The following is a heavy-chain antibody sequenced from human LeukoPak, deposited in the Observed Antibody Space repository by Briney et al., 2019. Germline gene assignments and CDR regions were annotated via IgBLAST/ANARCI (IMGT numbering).Heavy chain of an antibody. Sequence: SETLSLTCTVSGGSISSGGYYWSWIRQHPGKGLEWIGYIYYSGSTYYNPSLKSRVTISVDTSKNQFSLKLSSVTAADTAVYYCASTNMVRGVPPPDYWGQGTLVTVSS. CDR1: GGSISSGGYY. CDR2: IYYSGST. J-gene: IGHJ4*02. CDR3: ASTNMVRGVPPPDY. D-gene: IGHD3-10*01. V-gene: IGHV4-31*03.